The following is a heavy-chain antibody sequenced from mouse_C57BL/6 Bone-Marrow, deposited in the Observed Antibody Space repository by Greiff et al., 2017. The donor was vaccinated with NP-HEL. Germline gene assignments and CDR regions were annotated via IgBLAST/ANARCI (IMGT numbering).Heavy chain of an antibody. Sequence: EVQLVESGGGLVKPGGSLKLSCAASGFTFSSYAMSWVRQTPEKRLEWVATISDGGSYTYYPDNVKGRFTISRDNAKNNLYLQMSHLKSEDTAMYYCARDEGYDYPFAYWGQGTLVTVSA. CDR3: ARDEGYDYPFAY. V-gene: IGHV5-4*01. J-gene: IGHJ3*01. CDR1: GFTFSSYA. D-gene: IGHD2-4*01. CDR2: ISDGGSYT.